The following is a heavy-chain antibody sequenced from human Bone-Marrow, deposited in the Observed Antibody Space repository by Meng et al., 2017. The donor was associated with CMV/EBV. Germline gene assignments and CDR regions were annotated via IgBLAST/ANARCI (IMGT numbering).Heavy chain of an antibody. Sequence: SVKVSCKASGGTFDSNAISWVRQAPGQGLEWMGGIIPILGTANYAQRFQGRVTITTDESTSTVYMELSSLRSEDTAVYYCATDRGKVGLRIYSYYGMDVWGQGTTVTVSS. D-gene: IGHD1-26*01. J-gene: IGHJ6*02. CDR3: ATDRGKVGLRIYSYYGMDV. V-gene: IGHV1-69*05. CDR1: GGTFDSNA. CDR2: IIPILGTA.